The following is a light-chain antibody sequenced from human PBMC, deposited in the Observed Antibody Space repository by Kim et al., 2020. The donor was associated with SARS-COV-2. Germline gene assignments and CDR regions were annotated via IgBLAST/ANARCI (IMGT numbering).Light chain of an antibody. Sequence: SAGERAPLACRASQSVSSSYLAGYQQKPGQAPRLLIYGASSRATGIPDRFSGSGSGTDFTLTISRLEPEDFAVYYCQQYGSSPWTVGQGNKVDSK. J-gene: IGKJ1*01. CDR2: GAS. CDR1: QSVSSSY. V-gene: IGKV3-20*01. CDR3: QQYGSSPWT.